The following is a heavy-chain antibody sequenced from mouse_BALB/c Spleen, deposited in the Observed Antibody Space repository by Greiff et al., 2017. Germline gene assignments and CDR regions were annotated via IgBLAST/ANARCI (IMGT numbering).Heavy chain of an antibody. V-gene: IGHV1-7*01. Sequence: QVQLQQSGAELAKPGASVKMSCKASGYTFTSYWMHWVKQRPGQGLEWIGYINPSTGYTEYNQKFKDKATLTADKSSSTAYMQLSSLTSEDSAVYYCARSTWDYAMDYWGQGTSVTVSS. CDR1: GYTFTSYW. CDR3: ARSTWDYAMDY. D-gene: IGHD4-1*01. J-gene: IGHJ4*01. CDR2: INPSTGYT.